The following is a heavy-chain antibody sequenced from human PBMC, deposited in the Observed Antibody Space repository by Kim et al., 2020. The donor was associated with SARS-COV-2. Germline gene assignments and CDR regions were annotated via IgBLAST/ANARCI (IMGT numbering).Heavy chain of an antibody. CDR2: GRT. D-gene: IGHD3-10*01. Sequence: GRTTYNPSLKSRVTISVDTSKNQFSLKLSSVTAADTAVYYCASMVRGLNWGQGTLVTVSS. J-gene: IGHJ4*02. CDR3: ASMVRGLN. V-gene: IGHV4-34*01.